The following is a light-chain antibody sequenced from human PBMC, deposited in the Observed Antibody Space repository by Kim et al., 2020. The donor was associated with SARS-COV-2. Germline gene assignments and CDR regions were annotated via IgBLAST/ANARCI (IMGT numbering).Light chain of an antibody. J-gene: IGLJ1*01. CDR2: EVS. CDR1: SSDVGGYKY. CDR3: SSYIRGSTNYV. V-gene: IGLV2-14*01. Sequence: QSITISCTGTSSDVGGYKYVSWYQQHPGKAPKLVIYEVSYRPSGVSNRFSGSKSGNTASLTISGLQAEDEADYYCSSYIRGSTNYVFGTGTKVTVL.